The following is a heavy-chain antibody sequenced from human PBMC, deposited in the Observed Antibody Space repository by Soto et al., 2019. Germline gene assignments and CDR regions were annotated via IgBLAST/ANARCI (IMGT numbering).Heavy chain of an antibody. CDR3: AIPGRITVFGVVIPSPYYYCMEG. D-gene: IGHD3-3*01. CDR1: GYSFTSYW. J-gene: IGHJ6*02. Sequence: GESLKISCKGSGYSFTSYWISWVRQMPGKGLEWMGRIDPSDSYTNYSPSFLGHVSISADKSISTAYLQWSSLKASDTAMYYCAIPGRITVFGVVIPSPYYYCMEGWGRGTTVTVSS. V-gene: IGHV5-10-1*01. CDR2: IDPSDSYT.